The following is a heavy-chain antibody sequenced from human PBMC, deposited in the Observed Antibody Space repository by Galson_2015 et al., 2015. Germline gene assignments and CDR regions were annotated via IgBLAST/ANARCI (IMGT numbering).Heavy chain of an antibody. D-gene: IGHD2-2*01. Sequence: SLRLSCAASGFTFSTYVMHWVRQAPGKGLDWVAVTSYDGGNEYYADSVKGRFTISRDNSKNTVYLQMNSLRAEDTAVYFCTRGDEYQLPDYWGQGTLVTVSS. J-gene: IGHJ4*02. CDR1: GFTFSTYV. CDR2: TSYDGGNE. CDR3: TRGDEYQLPDY. V-gene: IGHV3-30*03.